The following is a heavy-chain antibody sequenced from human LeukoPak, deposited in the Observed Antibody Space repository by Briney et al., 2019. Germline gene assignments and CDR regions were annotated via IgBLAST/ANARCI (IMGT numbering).Heavy chain of an antibody. J-gene: IGHJ4*02. CDR2: IDPTDSYT. V-gene: IGHV5-10-1*01. CDR3: TRQDY. CDR1: GYSLTSYW. Sequence: GESLKISCKASGYSLTSYWISRVRQMPGKGLEWMGRIDPTDSYTDYSPSFQGHVPISADKSINTAYLQWYNLKASDTAMYYCTRQDYWGQGTLVTVSS.